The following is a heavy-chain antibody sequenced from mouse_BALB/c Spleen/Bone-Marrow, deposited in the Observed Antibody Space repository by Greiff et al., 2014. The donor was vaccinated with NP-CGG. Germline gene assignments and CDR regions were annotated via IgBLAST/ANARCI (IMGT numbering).Heavy chain of an antibody. D-gene: IGHD1-1*01. V-gene: IGHV2-5-1*01. CDR1: GFSLTNYG. CDR3: AKGLYGSSPFAY. Sequence: VKLVESGPSLVQPSQSLSITCTVSGFSLTNYGIYWVRQSPGKGLEWLGVIWRGGTTDYNAAFMSRLSITKDNSKSQVFFKMNRLQADDTAIYYCAKGLYGSSPFAYWGQGTLVTVSA. CDR2: IWRGGTT. J-gene: IGHJ3*01.